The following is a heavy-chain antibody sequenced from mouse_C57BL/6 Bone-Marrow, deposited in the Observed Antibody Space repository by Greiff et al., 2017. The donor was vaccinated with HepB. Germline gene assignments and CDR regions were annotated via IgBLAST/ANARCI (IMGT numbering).Heavy chain of an antibody. D-gene: IGHD2-3*01. CDR2: IWSGGST. CDR1: GFSLTSYG. J-gene: IGHJ1*01. Sequence: VKLVESGPGLVQPSQSLSITCTVSGFSLTSYGVHRVRQSPGKGLEWLGVIWSGGSTDYNAAFISRLSISKDNSKSQVFFKMNSLQADDTAIYYCARMRWLLPYWYFDVWGQGTTLTVSS. CDR3: ARMRWLLPYWYFDV. V-gene: IGHV2-2*01.